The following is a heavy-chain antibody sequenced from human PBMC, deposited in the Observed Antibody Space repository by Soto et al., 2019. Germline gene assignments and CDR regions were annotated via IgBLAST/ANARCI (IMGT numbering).Heavy chain of an antibody. Sequence: EVQLVQSGAEVKKPGESLKISCKGSGYSFTSHWIGWVRQMPGKGLEWMGVIYPSDSDTRYSPSFQGQVTISADKSINTAYLQWTSLTASDTAMYYCARRATDCSGGNCYLDYWGQGTLVIVSS. CDR1: GYSFTSHW. D-gene: IGHD2-15*01. V-gene: IGHV5-51*01. J-gene: IGHJ4*02. CDR3: ARRATDCSGGNCYLDY. CDR2: IYPSDSDT.